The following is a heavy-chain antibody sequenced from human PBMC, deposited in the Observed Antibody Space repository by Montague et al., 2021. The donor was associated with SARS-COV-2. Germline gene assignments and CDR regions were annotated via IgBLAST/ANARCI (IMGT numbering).Heavy chain of an antibody. CDR3: ASHPVWQQLCT. J-gene: IGHJ5*02. V-gene: IGHV4-4*02. CDR1: GASLASGYW. Sequence: SETLSLTCAVSGASLASGYWWSWVRQSPGKGLEWIAEIHHTGGSNYNPSLVSRVTIFLDHSKNHLTLTLSSVTAADTAMYYCASHPVWQQLCTWGQETLVTVSA. CDR2: IHHTGGS. D-gene: IGHD1-1*01.